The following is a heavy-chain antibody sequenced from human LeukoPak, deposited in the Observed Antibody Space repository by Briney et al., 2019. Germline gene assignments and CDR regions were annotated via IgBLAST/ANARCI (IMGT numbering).Heavy chain of an antibody. D-gene: IGHD1-26*01. CDR1: GFTFSSYG. Sequence: GGSLRLSCAASGFTFSSYGMHWVRQAPGKGLEYVSAINSNGGSTYYANSVKGRFTISRDNSKNTLYLEMNSLRAEDTAVYYCAKGPVSGFRSPFDSWGQGTLVTVSS. V-gene: IGHV3-64*01. CDR2: INSNGGST. J-gene: IGHJ4*02. CDR3: AKGPVSGFRSPFDS.